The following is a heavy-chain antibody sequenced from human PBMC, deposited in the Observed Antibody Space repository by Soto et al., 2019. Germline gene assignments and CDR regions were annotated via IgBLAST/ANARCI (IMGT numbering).Heavy chain of an antibody. V-gene: IGHV4-30-4*08. CDR1: GGSISSEYFH. J-gene: IGHJ6*02. Sequence: PSETLSLTCAVSGGSISSEYFHWTWILHSPGKGLEWIGYIHYTGSIMYNPSFKSRLTMAVDTTKNQFSLQLTSVTAADTAVYFCAREDDGGDRDYYGLDVWGQGTTVTVSS. CDR2: IHYTGSI. CDR3: AREDDGGDRDYYGLDV. D-gene: IGHD2-21*02.